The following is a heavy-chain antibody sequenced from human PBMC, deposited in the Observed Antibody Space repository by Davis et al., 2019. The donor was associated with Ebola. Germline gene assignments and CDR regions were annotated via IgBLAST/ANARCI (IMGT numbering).Heavy chain of an antibody. D-gene: IGHD1-1*01. V-gene: IGHV4-34*01. J-gene: IGHJ4*02. CDR1: GGSISGYY. CDR2: INHSGST. Sequence: SETLSLTCTVSGGSISGYYWSWIRQPPGKGLEWIGEINHSGSTNYNPSLKSRVTISVDTSKNQFSLKLSSVTAADTAVYYCARGWQGGTRYFDYWGQGTLVTVSS. CDR3: ARGWQGGTRYFDY.